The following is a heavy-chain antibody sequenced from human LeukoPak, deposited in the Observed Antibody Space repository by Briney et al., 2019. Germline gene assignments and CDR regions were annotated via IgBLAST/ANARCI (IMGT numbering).Heavy chain of an antibody. CDR1: GGSISSYY. CDR3: ARVTGYVMEDYFDY. V-gene: IGHV4-59*01. J-gene: IGHJ4*02. D-gene: IGHD6-13*01. Sequence: SETLSLTCTVSGGSISSYYWSWLRQPPGKGLEWIGYIYYSGSTNYNPSLKSRVTISVDTSKNQFSPRLSSVTAADTAVYYCARVTGYVMEDYFDYWGQGTLVTVSS. CDR2: IYYSGST.